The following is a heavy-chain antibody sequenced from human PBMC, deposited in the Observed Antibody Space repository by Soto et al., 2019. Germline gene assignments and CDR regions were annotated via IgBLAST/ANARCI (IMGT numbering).Heavy chain of an antibody. J-gene: IGHJ4*02. D-gene: IGHD3-22*01. Sequence: QVQLVESGGGVVQPGRSLRLSCAASGFTFSSYAMHWVRQAPGKGLEWVAVISYDGSNKYYADSVKGRFTISRDNSKNTLSLQMNSLRAEDTAVYYCARFDSSGYFDYWVQGTLVTVSS. CDR1: GFTFSSYA. CDR3: ARFDSSGYFDY. CDR2: ISYDGSNK. V-gene: IGHV3-30-3*01.